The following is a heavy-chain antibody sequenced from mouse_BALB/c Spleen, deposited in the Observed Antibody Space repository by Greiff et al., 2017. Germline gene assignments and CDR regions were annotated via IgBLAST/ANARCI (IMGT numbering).Heavy chain of an antibody. CDR3: ASLITTATPFAY. J-gene: IGHJ3*01. CDR2: ISSGGSYT. Sequence: EVKLVESGGGLVKPGGSLKLSCAASGFTFSSYAMSWVRQSPEKRLEWVAEISSGGSYTYYPDTVTGRFTISRDNAKNTLYLEMSSLRSEDTAMYYCASLITTATPFAYWGQGTLVTVSA. V-gene: IGHV5-9-4*01. D-gene: IGHD1-2*01. CDR1: GFTFSSYA.